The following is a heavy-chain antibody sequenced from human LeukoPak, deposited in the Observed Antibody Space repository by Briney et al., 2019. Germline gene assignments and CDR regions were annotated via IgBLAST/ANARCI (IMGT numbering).Heavy chain of an antibody. CDR3: ARDGSGRVPEMSAPDY. J-gene: IGHJ4*02. V-gene: IGHV3-7*01. CDR1: GFTFSNYW. CDR2: INPDGSEK. D-gene: IGHD3-10*01. Sequence: GGSLRLSCAASGFTFSNYWMSWVRQAPGKGLEWVANINPDGSEKYSVDSVTGRFTISRDNAKNSLYLQMNSLRAEDTAVYYCARDGSGRVPEMSAPDYWGQGTLVTVSS.